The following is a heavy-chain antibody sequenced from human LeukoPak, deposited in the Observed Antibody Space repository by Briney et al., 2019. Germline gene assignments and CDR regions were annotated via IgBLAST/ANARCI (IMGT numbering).Heavy chain of an antibody. CDR2: IKSKTDGGTT. CDR3: TTDSYYYDSSGYYPFDY. J-gene: IGHJ4*02. Sequence: PGGSLRLSCAASGFTFSSYSMNWVRQAPGKGLEWVGRIKSKTDGGTTDYAAPVKGRFTISRDDSKNTLYLQMNSLKTEDTAVYYCTTDSYYYDSSGYYPFDYWGQGTLVTVSS. CDR1: GFTFSSYS. V-gene: IGHV3-15*01. D-gene: IGHD3-22*01.